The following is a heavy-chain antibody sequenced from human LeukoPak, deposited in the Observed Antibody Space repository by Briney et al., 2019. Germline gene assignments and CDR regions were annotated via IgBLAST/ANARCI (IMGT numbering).Heavy chain of an antibody. CDR2: ISSSSSYI. Sequence: GGSLRLSCAASGFTFSSYSMNWVRQAPGKGLEWVSSISSSSSYIYYADSVKGRFTISRDNAKKSLYLQMNTLRAEDTAVYYCASYSAYGSDAFDIWGQGTMVTVSS. J-gene: IGHJ3*02. V-gene: IGHV3-21*01. CDR1: GFTFSSYS. D-gene: IGHD2-15*01. CDR3: ASYSAYGSDAFDI.